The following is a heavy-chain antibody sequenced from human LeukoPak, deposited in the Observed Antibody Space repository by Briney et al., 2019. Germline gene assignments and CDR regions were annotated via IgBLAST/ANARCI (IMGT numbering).Heavy chain of an antibody. J-gene: IGHJ3*02. CDR3: ARGSHYYDSSGYPPAFDI. CDR1: GFTFSSYG. V-gene: IGHV3-30*03. D-gene: IGHD3-22*01. Sequence: GGSLRLSCAASGFTFSSYGMHWVRQAPGKGLEWVAVISYDGSNKYYADSVKGRFTISRDNSKNTLYLQMNSLRAEDTAVYYCARGSHYYDSSGYPPAFDIWGQGTMVTVSS. CDR2: ISYDGSNK.